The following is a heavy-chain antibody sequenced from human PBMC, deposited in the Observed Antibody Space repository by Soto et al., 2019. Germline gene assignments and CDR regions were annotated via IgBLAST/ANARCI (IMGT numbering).Heavy chain of an antibody. J-gene: IGHJ6*02. CDR1: GGSVSSGSYY. CDR2: IYYSGST. Sequence: LSLTCTVSGGSVSSGSYYWSWIRQPPGKGLEWIGYIYYSGSTNYNPSLKSRVTISVDTSKNQFSLKLSSVTAADTAVYYCARAHTRYYYGSGSYFYYYGMDVWGQGTTVTVSS. CDR3: ARAHTRYYYGSGSYFYYYGMDV. D-gene: IGHD3-10*01. V-gene: IGHV4-61*01.